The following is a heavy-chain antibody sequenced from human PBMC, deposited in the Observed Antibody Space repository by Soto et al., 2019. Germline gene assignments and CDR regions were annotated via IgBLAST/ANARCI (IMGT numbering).Heavy chain of an antibody. CDR3: ASFTSMGMDV. CDR2: IIPILGIA. D-gene: IGHD3-3*01. J-gene: IGHJ6*02. Sequence: QVQLVQSGAAVKKPGSSVKVSCKASGGTFSSYTISWVRQAPGQGLEWMGRIIPILGIANYAPKFQGRVTMTADKSTSTADMELSSLRSEDTAGYYCASFTSMGMDVWGQGTTVTVSS. V-gene: IGHV1-69*02. CDR1: GGTFSSYT.